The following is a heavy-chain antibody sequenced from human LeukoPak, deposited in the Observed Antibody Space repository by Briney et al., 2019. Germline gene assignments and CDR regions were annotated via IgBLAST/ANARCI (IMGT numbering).Heavy chain of an antibody. V-gene: IGHV3-23*01. CDR3: ARGVTGGY. CDR1: GFTFSSYA. Sequence: GGSLRLSCAASGFTFSSYAMSWVRQAPGKGLEWVSAISGSGVSTYYADSVKGRFTISRDNAKNSLYLQMNSLRAEDTAVYYCARGVTGGYWGQGTLVTVSS. D-gene: IGHD5-18*01. CDR2: ISGSGVST. J-gene: IGHJ4*02.